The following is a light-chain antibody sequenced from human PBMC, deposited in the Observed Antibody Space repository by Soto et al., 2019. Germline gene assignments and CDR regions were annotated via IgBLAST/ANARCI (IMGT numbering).Light chain of an antibody. CDR1: QSVSSNY. V-gene: IGKV3-20*01. J-gene: IGKJ1*01. CDR3: QQYGSWT. CDR2: RTS. Sequence: EIVLTQSRGTLSLSPGETATLSCRASQSVSSNYLAWYQQKPGQAPRFLMFRTSSRATGIPDRFSGSGSGTDFTLTISRLEPEDFAVYYCQQYGSWTFGQGTKVDIK.